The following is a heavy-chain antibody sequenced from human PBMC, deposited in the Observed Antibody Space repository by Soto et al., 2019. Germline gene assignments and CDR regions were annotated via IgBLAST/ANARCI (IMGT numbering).Heavy chain of an antibody. V-gene: IGHV3-23*01. CDR3: AKDRDGPHAFDI. CDR1: GFTFSSYA. J-gene: IGHJ3*02. CDR2: ISGSGGST. Sequence: GGSLRLSCAASGFTFSSYAMSWARQAPGKGLEWVSAISGSGGSTYYADSVKGRFTISRDNSKNTLYLQMNSLRAEDTAVYYCAKDRDGPHAFDIWGQGTMVTVSS.